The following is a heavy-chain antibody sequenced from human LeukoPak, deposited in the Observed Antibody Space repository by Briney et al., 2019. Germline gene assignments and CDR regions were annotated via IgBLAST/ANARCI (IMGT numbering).Heavy chain of an antibody. J-gene: IGHJ5*02. V-gene: IGHV4-31*03. Sequence: SQTLSLTCTVSGGSISSGGYYWSWIRQHPGKGLEWIGYIYYSGSTYYNPSLKSRVTISVDTSKNQFSLKLSSVTAADTAVYYCARVDEYYDFWSGYYERWFDPWGQGTLVTASS. D-gene: IGHD3-3*01. CDR2: IYYSGST. CDR3: ARVDEYYDFWSGYYERWFDP. CDR1: GGSISSGGYY.